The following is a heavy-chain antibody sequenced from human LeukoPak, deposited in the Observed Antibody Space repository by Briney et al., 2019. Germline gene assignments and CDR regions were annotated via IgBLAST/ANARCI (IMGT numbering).Heavy chain of an antibody. CDR3: ARGPEDYGDYDGLIVY. Sequence: GGSLRLSCAASGFTFSDYYMSWIRQAPGKGLEWVSYISSSSSYTNYADSVKGRFTISRDNAKNSLYLQMNSLRAEDTAVYYCARGPEDYGDYDGLIVYWGQGTLVTVSS. V-gene: IGHV3-11*06. D-gene: IGHD4-17*01. J-gene: IGHJ4*02. CDR1: GFTFSDYY. CDR2: ISSSSSYT.